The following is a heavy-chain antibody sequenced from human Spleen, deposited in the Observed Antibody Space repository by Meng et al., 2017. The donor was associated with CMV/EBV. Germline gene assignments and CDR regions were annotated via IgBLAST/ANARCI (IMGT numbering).Heavy chain of an antibody. J-gene: IGHJ4*02. CDR2: INAGNGNT. Sequence: CKASGYTFTSYAMHWVRQAPGQRLEWMGWINAGNGNTKYSQKFQGRVTITRDTSASTAYVELSSLRSEDTAVYYCAREGDSSGYKDFDYWGQGTLVTVS. CDR3: AREGDSSGYKDFDY. D-gene: IGHD3-22*01. CDR1: GYTFTSYA. V-gene: IGHV1-3*01.